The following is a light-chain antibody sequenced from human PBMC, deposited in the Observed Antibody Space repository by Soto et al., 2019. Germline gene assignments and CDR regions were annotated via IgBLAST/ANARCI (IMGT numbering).Light chain of an antibody. J-gene: IGKJ3*01. CDR3: QQLNSYPRFT. Sequence: DIPLTQSPSFLSASVGDRVTITCRASQGISTYLAWYQQKPGKAPKLLIYAASTLQSGVPSRFSGGGSGTEFTLTISSLQPEDFATYYCQQLNSYPRFTFGPGTKVDIK. CDR2: AAS. V-gene: IGKV1-9*01. CDR1: QGISTY.